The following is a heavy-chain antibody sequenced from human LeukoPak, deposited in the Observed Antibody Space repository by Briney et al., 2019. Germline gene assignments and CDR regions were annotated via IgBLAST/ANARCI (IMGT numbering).Heavy chain of an antibody. CDR3: AKDTGYGGNRGFDY. V-gene: IGHV3-9*01. D-gene: IGHD4-23*01. CDR2: ISWNSGSI. J-gene: IGHJ4*02. CDR1: GFTFDDYA. Sequence: GRSLRLSCAASGFTFDDYAMHWVRQAPGKGLEWVSGISWNSGSIGYADSVKGRFTISRDNAKNSLYLQMNSLRAEDTALYYCAKDTGYGGNRGFDYWGQGTLVTVSS.